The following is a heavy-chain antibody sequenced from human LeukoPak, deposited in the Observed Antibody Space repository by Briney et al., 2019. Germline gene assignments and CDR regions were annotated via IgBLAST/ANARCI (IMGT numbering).Heavy chain of an antibody. J-gene: IGHJ4*02. Sequence: SETLSLTCAVSGGSISSSNWWTWVRQPPGKGLEWIGEIYDSGSTNYNPSLKSRVTISVDKSKNQFSLQLNSVTAADTAVYYCARQSAYSNGFDYWGQGTLVPVSS. V-gene: IGHV4-4*02. CDR1: GGSISSSNW. CDR3: ARQSAYSNGFDY. CDR2: IYDSGST. D-gene: IGHD5-18*01.